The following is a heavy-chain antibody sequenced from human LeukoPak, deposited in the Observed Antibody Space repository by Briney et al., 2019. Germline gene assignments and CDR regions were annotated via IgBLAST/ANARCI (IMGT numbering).Heavy chain of an antibody. CDR3: ARDGGRWAYSSSSYGMDV. Sequence: GSLRLSCSASGFTFSSYAMHWVRQAPGKGLEYVSAISSNGGSTYYADSVKGRFTISRDNSKNTLYLQMSSLRAEDTAVYYCARDGGRWAYSSSSYGMDVWGQGTTVTVSS. CDR1: GFTFSSYA. J-gene: IGHJ6*02. D-gene: IGHD6-13*01. CDR2: ISSNGGST. V-gene: IGHV3-64D*09.